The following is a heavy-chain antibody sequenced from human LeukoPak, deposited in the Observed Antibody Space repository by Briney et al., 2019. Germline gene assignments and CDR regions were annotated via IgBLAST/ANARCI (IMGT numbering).Heavy chain of an antibody. V-gene: IGHV1-46*01. Sequence: GSSVKVSCKASRYTFTSYYIHWVRQAPGQGLEGMGIINPSICNTIYSQKFQGRVTMTRDTSTSTVYMEVSSLKSEDTAVFYCAISGNYFRPFDYWGQGTLVSVSS. CDR2: INPSICNT. D-gene: IGHD1-26*01. J-gene: IGHJ4*02. CDR3: AISGNYFRPFDY. CDR1: RYTFTSYY.